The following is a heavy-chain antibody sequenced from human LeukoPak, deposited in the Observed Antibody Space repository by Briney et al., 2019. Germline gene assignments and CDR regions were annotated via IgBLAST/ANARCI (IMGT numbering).Heavy chain of an antibody. D-gene: IGHD1-26*01. J-gene: IGHJ3*02. CDR3: ARSSLYSPVDI. Sequence: SQTLSLTCTVSGGSISSGGYYWSWIRQPPGKGLEWIGYIYYSGSTNYNPSLKSRVTISVDTSKNQFSLKLSSVTAADTAVYYCARSSLYSPVDIWGQGTMVTVSS. V-gene: IGHV4-61*08. CDR1: GGSISSGGYY. CDR2: IYYSGST.